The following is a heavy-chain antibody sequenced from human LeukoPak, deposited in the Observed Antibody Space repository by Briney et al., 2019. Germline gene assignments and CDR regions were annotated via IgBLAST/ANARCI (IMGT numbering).Heavy chain of an antibody. CDR3: ARGGSGWFDAFDI. J-gene: IGHJ3*02. Sequence: SVKVSCKASGFTFTSSAMQWVRQARGQRLEWIGWIVVGSGNTNYAQKFQERVTMTRDTSISTAYMELSRLRSDDTAVYYCARGGSGWFDAFDIWGQGTMVTVSS. D-gene: IGHD6-19*01. CDR2: IVVGSGNT. CDR1: GFTFTSSA. V-gene: IGHV1-58*02.